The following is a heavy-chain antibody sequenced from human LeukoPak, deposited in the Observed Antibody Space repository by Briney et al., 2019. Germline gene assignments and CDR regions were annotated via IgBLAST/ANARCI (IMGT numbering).Heavy chain of an antibody. J-gene: IGHJ4*02. Sequence: GSSVKVSCKASGGTFSSYAISWVRQAPGQGLEWMGGIIPIFGTANYAQKFQGRVTITADKSTSAAYMELSSLRSEETAVYYCATGYCSGGSCPCPYWGQGTLVTVSS. CDR3: ATGYCSGGSCPCPY. D-gene: IGHD2-15*01. CDR1: GGTFSSYA. CDR2: IIPIFGTA. V-gene: IGHV1-69*06.